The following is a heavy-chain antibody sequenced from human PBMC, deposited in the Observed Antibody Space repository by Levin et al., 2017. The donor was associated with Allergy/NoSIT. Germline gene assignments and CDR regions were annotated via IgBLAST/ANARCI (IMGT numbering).Heavy chain of an antibody. CDR2: IWYDGSNK. V-gene: IGHV3-33*01. D-gene: IGHD1-26*01. CDR3: ARDLVGATTDRFDY. J-gene: IGHJ4*02. CDR1: GFTFSSYG. Sequence: LSLTCAASGFTFSSYGMHWVRQAPGKGLEWVAVIWYDGSNKYYADSVKGRFTISRDNSKNTLYLQMNSLRAEDTAVYYCARDLVGATTDRFDYWGQGTLVTVSS.